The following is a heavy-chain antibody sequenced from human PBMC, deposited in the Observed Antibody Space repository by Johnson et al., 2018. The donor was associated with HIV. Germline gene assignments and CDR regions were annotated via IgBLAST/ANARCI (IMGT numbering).Heavy chain of an antibody. CDR2: ISGSDT. CDR1: GFTVSSNE. V-gene: IGHV3-38-3*01. CDR3: AKDREWLVPTPLDAFDI. J-gene: IGHJ3*02. D-gene: IGHD6-19*01. Sequence: EQLVESRGVLVQPGGSLRLSCAASGFTVSSNEMNWVRQAPGKGLEWVSSISGSDTYYVDSVKGRFTVSRDNSENTLFLQMNSLRAEDTVVYYCAKDREWLVPTPLDAFDIWGQGTMVTVSS.